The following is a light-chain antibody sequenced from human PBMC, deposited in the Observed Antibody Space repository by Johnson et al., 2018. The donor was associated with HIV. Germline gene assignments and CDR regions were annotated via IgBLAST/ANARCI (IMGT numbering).Light chain of an antibody. CDR3: GTWDSSLSTGGV. J-gene: IGLJ1*01. Sequence: QSVLTQPPSVSAAPGQKVTISCSGSSSNIGNNYVSWYQQLPGTAPKLLIYDNNKRPSGIPDRFSGSKSGTSATLGITGLQTGDEADDYCGTWDSSLSTGGVFGTGTKVTVL. V-gene: IGLV1-51*01. CDR1: SSNIGNNY. CDR2: DNN.